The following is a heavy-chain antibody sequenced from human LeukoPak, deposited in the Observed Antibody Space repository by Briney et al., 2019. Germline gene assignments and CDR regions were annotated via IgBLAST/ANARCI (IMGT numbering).Heavy chain of an antibody. J-gene: IGHJ6*02. CDR2: IYHSGST. D-gene: IGHD3-9*01. Sequence: PSGTLSLTCAVSGGSISSSNWWSWVRQPPGKGLEWIGEIYHSGSTNYNPSLKSRVTISVDTSKNQFSLKLSSVTAADTAVYYCARDFEGYYYGMDVWGQGTTVTVSS. CDR3: ARDFEGYYYGMDV. V-gene: IGHV4-4*02. CDR1: GGSISSSNW.